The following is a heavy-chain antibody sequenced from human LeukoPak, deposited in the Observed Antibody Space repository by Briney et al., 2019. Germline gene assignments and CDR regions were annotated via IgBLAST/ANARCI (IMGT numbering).Heavy chain of an antibody. V-gene: IGHV3-30-3*01. CDR3: AIDQAGYCSGGSCYSEGLDP. D-gene: IGHD2-15*01. Sequence: GGSLRLSCAASGFPFSSYAIHWVRQAPGKGLEWVAIISYDGSNKYYADSVKGRFTISRDNAKNSLYLQMNSLRAEDTAVYYCAIDQAGYCSGGSCYSEGLDPWGQGTLVTVSS. CDR2: ISYDGSNK. CDR1: GFPFSSYA. J-gene: IGHJ5*02.